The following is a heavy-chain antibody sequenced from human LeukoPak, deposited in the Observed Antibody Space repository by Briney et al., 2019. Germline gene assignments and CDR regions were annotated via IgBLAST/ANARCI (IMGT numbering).Heavy chain of an antibody. D-gene: IGHD3-16*01. CDR1: GGTFNSYA. J-gene: IGHJ4*02. CDR3: ARGTITFGGAPYFDY. CDR2: IIPIFGSA. Sequence: GASVKVSCKASGGTFNSYAINWVRQAPGQGLEWMGGIIPIFGSANYAQEFRGRVTITADESTSTAYMELSSLRSEDTAMYYCARGTITFGGAPYFDYWGQGTLVTVSS. V-gene: IGHV1-69*13.